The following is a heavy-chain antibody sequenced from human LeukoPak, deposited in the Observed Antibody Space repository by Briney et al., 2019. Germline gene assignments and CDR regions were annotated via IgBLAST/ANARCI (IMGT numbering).Heavy chain of an antibody. V-gene: IGHV1-2*02. CDR3: ARSAGAARPLNYFDY. CDR1: GYTFTGYY. D-gene: IGHD6-6*01. J-gene: IGHJ4*02. CDR2: INPNSGGT. Sequence: GASVKVSCKASGYTFTGYYMHWVRQAPGQGLEWMGWINPNSGGTNYAQKFQGRVTMTRDTSISTAYMELSRLRSDDTAVYYCARSAGAARPLNYFDYWGQGTLVTVSS.